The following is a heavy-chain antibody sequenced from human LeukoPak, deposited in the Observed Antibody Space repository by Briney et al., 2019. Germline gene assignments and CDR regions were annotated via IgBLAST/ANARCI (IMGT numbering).Heavy chain of an antibody. CDR1: GFTFSSYW. D-gene: IGHD6-13*01. J-gene: IGHJ4*02. Sequence: GGSLRLSCAASGFTFSSYWMSWVRQAPGKGLEWVANVKQNGNEKNYVDSVKGRFTISRDNAKNSLYLQMNSLRAEDTAVYYCASVFPGIAAAGIVYWGQGTLVTVSS. CDR2: VKQNGNEK. V-gene: IGHV3-7*01. CDR3: ASVFPGIAAAGIVY.